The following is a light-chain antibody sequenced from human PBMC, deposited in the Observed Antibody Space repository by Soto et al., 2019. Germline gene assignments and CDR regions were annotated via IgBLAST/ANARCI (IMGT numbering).Light chain of an antibody. J-gene: IGKJ2*01. CDR1: QSVSSSY. CDR3: QQYGSSPMYT. V-gene: IGKV3-20*01. Sequence: EIVLTQSPGTLSLSPGERATLSCRASQSVSSSYLAWYQQKPGQAPRLLIYGASSRATGIPDRFSGSGSGTDFTLTISRLEPEDFEVYYCQQYGSSPMYTFGQGNKLEIK. CDR2: GAS.